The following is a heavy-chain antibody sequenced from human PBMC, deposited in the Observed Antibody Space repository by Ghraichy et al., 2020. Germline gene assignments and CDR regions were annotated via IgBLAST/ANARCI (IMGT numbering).Heavy chain of an antibody. V-gene: IGHV4-34*01. CDR1: GGSFSGYY. CDR3: ARGSLDNANTPNRFLEWLWSPENWFDP. Sequence: SQTLSLTCAVYGGSFSGYYWSWIRQPPGKGLEWIGEINHSGSTNYNPSLKSRVTISVDTSKNQFSLKLSSVTAADTAVYYCARGSLDNANTPNRFLEWLWSPENWFDPWGQGTLVTVSS. CDR2: INHSGST. J-gene: IGHJ5*02. D-gene: IGHD3-3*01.